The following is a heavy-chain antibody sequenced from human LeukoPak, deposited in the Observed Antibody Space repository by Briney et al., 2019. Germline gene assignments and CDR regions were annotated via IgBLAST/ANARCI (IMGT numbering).Heavy chain of an antibody. CDR2: IYYTGNT. Sequence: SETLSLTCTVSGVSISNHYSSWIRQPPGKGLEWIGYIYYTGNTNYNPSLKSRVTISEDTSKNQVSLELSSVTAADTAVYYCVRGSPVVSLGYWGQGTLVTVSS. V-gene: IGHV4-59*08. D-gene: IGHD4-23*01. CDR1: GVSISNHY. CDR3: VRGSPVVSLGY. J-gene: IGHJ4*02.